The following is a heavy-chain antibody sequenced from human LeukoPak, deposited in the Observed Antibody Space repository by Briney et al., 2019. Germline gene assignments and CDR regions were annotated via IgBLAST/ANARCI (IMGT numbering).Heavy chain of an antibody. J-gene: IGHJ4*02. CDR2: IYYSGST. CDR1: GGSISSYY. V-gene: IGHV4-59*01. CDR3: AREREDTAAYFDY. D-gene: IGHD5-18*01. Sequence: PSETLSLTCTVSGGSISSYYWSWIRQPPGKGLEWIGYIYYSGSTNYNPSLKSRVTISVDTSKNQFSLKLSSVTAADTAVYYCAREREDTAAYFDYWGQGTLVTVPS.